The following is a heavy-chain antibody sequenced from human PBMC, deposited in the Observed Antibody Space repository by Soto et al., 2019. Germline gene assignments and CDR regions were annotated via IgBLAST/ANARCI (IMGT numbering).Heavy chain of an antibody. CDR2: ISGSGGST. Sequence: GGSLRLSCAASGFTLSSYAMSWVRQAPGKGLEWVSAISGSGGSTYYADSVKGRFTISRDNSKNTLYLQMNSLRAEDTAVYYCAKDIVVVVAEDDYWGQGTLVTVSS. CDR1: GFTLSSYA. J-gene: IGHJ4*02. D-gene: IGHD2-15*01. V-gene: IGHV3-23*01. CDR3: AKDIVVVVAEDDY.